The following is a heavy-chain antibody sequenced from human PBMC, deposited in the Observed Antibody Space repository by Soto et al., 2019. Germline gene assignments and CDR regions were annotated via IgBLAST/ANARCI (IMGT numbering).Heavy chain of an antibody. CDR2: IIPIFGTA. J-gene: IGHJ5*02. CDR1: GGTFSTYA. D-gene: IGHD3-3*01. Sequence: SVKVSCKASGGTFSTYAISWVRQAPGQGLEWMGGIIPIFGTANYAQKFQGRVTITADKSTSTAYMELSSLRSEDTAVYYCARDPRITIFGVVPSQGWFDPWGQGTLVTASS. CDR3: ARDPRITIFGVVPSQGWFDP. V-gene: IGHV1-69*06.